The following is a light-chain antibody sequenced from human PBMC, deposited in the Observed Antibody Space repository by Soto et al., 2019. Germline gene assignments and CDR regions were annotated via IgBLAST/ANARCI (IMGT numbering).Light chain of an antibody. V-gene: IGKV3-20*01. CDR1: QTINSRD. CDR3: QQYAN. CDR2: GSS. Sequence: IVLTQSPGTLSLSPGQRATLSCRASQTINSRDFAWYQQRPRQAPRLLLYGSSSRATGSTDRFTGSGSGTNFTLAISRLEPEYIAVYYCQQYANFGQVTQLDIK. J-gene: IGKJ2*01.